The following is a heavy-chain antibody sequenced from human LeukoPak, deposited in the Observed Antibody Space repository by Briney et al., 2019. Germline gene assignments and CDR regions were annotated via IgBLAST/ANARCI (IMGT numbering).Heavy chain of an antibody. D-gene: IGHD3-16*02. CDR2: IYYSGST. CDR3: ARDWAVWGSYRYVSDY. J-gene: IGHJ4*02. V-gene: IGHV4-39*07. Sequence: WIRQPPGKGLEWIGSIYYSGSTYYNPSLKSRVTISVDTSKNQFSLKLSSVTAADTAVYYCARDWAVWGSYRYVSDYWGQGTLVTVSS.